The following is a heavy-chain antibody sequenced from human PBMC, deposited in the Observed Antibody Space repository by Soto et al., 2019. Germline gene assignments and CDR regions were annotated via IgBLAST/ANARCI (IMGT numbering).Heavy chain of an antibody. D-gene: IGHD3-10*01. CDR2: IYYSGST. V-gene: IGHV4-59*01. J-gene: IGHJ4*02. CDR3: ARDPLGLLWFGEAA. Sequence: PSETLSLTCTVSGGSISSYYWSWIRQPPGKGLEWIGYIYYSGSTNYNPSLKSRVTISVDTSKNQFSLKPSSVTAADTAVYYCARDPLGLLWFGEAAWGKGTLVPVSS. CDR1: GGSISSYY.